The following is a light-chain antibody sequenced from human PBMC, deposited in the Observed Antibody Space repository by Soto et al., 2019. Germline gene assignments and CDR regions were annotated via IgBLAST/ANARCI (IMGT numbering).Light chain of an antibody. CDR3: SAWDDSLIGPV. V-gene: IGLV1-44*01. J-gene: IGLJ3*02. Sequence: QPVLTQPPSASGTPGQRVTISCSGSSSNIGTYTVDWYQQLPGAAPKLLIYSSDQRPSGVPDRFSGSKSATSASLAISGLQSEDEADYYCSAWDDSLIGPVFGGGTKVTVL. CDR2: SSD. CDR1: SSNIGTYT.